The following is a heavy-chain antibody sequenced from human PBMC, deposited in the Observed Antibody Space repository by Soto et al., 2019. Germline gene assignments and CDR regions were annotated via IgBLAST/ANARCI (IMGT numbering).Heavy chain of an antibody. CDR3: AKAIYGEYAPFDF. D-gene: IGHD4-17*01. CDR2: ISYDESEK. J-gene: IGHJ4*02. CDR1: GFTFSSYG. V-gene: IGHV3-30*18. Sequence: QVQLAESGGGVVQPGRSLRLTCAASGFTFSSYGMHWVRQAPGKGLEWVAVISYDESEKHYADSVKGRLTISRDNSKNTLYLQMNSLRTEDTAIYYCAKAIYGEYAPFDFWGQGNLVTVSS.